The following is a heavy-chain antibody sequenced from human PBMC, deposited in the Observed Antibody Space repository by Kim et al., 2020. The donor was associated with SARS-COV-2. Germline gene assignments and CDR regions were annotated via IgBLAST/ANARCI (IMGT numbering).Heavy chain of an antibody. J-gene: IGHJ6*02. CDR2: ISAYNGNT. V-gene: IGHV1-18*04. D-gene: IGHD3-22*01. CDR3: ARDYYDSSGYYPYYYYYYGMDV. Sequence: ASVKVSCKASGYTFTSYGISWVRQAPGQGLEWMGWISAYNGNTNYAQKLQGRVTMTTDTSTSTAYMELRSLRSDDTAVYYCARDYYDSSGYYPYYYYYYGMDVCGQGTTVTVSS. CDR1: GYTFTSYG.